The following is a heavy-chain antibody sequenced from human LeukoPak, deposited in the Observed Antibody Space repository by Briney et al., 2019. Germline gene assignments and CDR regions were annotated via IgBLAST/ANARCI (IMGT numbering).Heavy chain of an antibody. D-gene: IGHD6-13*01. CDR1: GFTFSGSS. Sequence: PGGSLRLSCVASGFTFSGSSMIWVRQAPGKGLEWVANMREDGSNEYYADSVKGRFTITRDNAKNSLYLQMKSLRAEDTAVYYCARDWYGAKDFWGQGTPVTVSS. J-gene: IGHJ1*01. CDR3: ARDWYGAKDF. V-gene: IGHV3-7*01. CDR2: MREDGSNE.